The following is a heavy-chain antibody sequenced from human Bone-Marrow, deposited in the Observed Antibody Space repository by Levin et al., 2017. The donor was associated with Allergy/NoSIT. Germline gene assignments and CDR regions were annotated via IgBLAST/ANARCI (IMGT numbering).Heavy chain of an antibody. V-gene: IGHV3-7*02. J-gene: IGHJ4*02. CDR1: GFSLSSYW. Sequence: ASVKVSCDVSGFSLSSYWMSWVRQAPGKGLEWVAKIKKDGSAKFYVDSVKGRFTISRDNAKNSLYLQMNNLRVEDTAVYYCVNWGSYWGRGTLVTVSS. CDR3: VNWGSY. CDR2: IKKDGSAK. D-gene: IGHD3-16*01.